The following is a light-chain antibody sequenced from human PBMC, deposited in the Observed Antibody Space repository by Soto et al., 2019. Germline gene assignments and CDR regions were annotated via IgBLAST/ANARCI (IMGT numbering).Light chain of an antibody. CDR3: QQYNHWPPIT. J-gene: IGKJ5*01. CDR2: GAS. CDR1: QTVNNNY. Sequence: ELVLTQSPGTLSLSPGERATLSCRASQTVNNNYLAWYQQIPGQAPRLLISGASGRATGTPDRFSGSASGTDFTLTISGLQSEDFAVYFCQQYNHWPPITFGPGTRLEIK. V-gene: IGKV3-20*01.